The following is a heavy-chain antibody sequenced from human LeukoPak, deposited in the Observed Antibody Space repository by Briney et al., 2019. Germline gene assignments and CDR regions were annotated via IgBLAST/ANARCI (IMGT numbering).Heavy chain of an antibody. CDR1: GGSFSGHY. CDR2: INHGGST. D-gene: IGHD2-15*01. J-gene: IGHJ4*02. V-gene: IGHV4-34*01. Sequence: SETLSLTCAVSGGSFSGHYWNWIRQPPGKGLEWIGEINHGGSTNYNPSLKSRVTISVDTSKNQFSLKLTSVTAADTAVYYCAGEDVAVDPFEFWGQGTLVTVSS. CDR3: AGEDVAVDPFEF.